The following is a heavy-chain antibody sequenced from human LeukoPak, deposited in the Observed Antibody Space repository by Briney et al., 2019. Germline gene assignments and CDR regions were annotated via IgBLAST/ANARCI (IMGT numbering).Heavy chain of an antibody. Sequence: GGSLRLSCAASGFTFNNYAMSWVRQAPGKGLEWVSTIGSSGYDTYYADSVKGRFPISRDNSKNTLYLQMNGLRAEDTAVYYCAKDRDWTVTVPDYWGQGTLVTVSS. V-gene: IGHV3-23*01. CDR2: IGSSGYDT. CDR3: AKDRDWTVTVPDY. J-gene: IGHJ4*02. CDR1: GFTFNNYA. D-gene: IGHD4-17*01.